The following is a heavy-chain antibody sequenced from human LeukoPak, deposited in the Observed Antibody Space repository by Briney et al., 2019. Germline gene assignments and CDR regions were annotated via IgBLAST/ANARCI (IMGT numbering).Heavy chain of an antibody. Sequence: PSETLSLTGTVSGGSLSSYYCSWIRQPPGKGLEWIGYSHYSGSTNYNPSLKSRVIISVDTSENQFSLKLSSVTAADTAVYYCARYTGEYSYGYRYFEHWGQGTVVFVSS. CDR1: GGSLSSYY. J-gene: IGHJ4*02. CDR3: ARYTGEYSYGYRYFEH. CDR2: SHYSGST. D-gene: IGHD5-18*01. V-gene: IGHV4-59*08.